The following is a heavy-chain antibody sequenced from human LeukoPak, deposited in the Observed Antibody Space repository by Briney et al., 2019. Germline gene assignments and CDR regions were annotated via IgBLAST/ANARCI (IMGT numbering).Heavy chain of an antibody. Sequence: GGSLRLSCAASGFTFSSYAMHGVRQAPGKGLEWVAVISYDGSNKYYADSVKGRFTISRDNSKTTLYLQMNSLRAEDTAVYYCASPRSYVTGGFDPWGQGTLVTVSS. CDR3: ASPRSYVTGGFDP. V-gene: IGHV3-30*01. J-gene: IGHJ5*02. CDR1: GFTFSSYA. CDR2: ISYDGSNK. D-gene: IGHD3-16*01.